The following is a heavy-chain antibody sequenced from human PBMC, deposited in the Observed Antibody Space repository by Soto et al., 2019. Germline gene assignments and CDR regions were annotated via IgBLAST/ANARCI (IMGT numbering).Heavy chain of an antibody. J-gene: IGHJ3*02. Sequence: SETLSLTCTVSGGSVSSGAYYWTWIRQRPGKGLEWIGYIYYSGSTYYSPSLKSRLSISLDTSKNQFSLRLSSVTAADTAMYYCARDRIRAVYASDIWGQGTTVTVSS. CDR1: GGSVSSGAYY. D-gene: IGHD2-15*01. CDR3: ARDRIRAVYASDI. V-gene: IGHV4-31*03. CDR2: IYYSGST.